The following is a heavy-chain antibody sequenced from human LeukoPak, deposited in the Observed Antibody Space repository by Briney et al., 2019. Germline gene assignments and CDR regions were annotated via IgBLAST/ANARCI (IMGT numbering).Heavy chain of an antibody. V-gene: IGHV3-23*01. Sequence: GGSLRLSCAASGFTVTNNYMSWVRQAPGKGLEWVSAISGSGGSTYYADSVKGRFTISRDNSKNTLYLQMNSLRAEDTAVYYCAKDRSSGWSTNWFDPWGQGTLVTVSS. J-gene: IGHJ5*02. CDR1: GFTVTNNY. D-gene: IGHD6-19*01. CDR2: ISGSGGST. CDR3: AKDRSSGWSTNWFDP.